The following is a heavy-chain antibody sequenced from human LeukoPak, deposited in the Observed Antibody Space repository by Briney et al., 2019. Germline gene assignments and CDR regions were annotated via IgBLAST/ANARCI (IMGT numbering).Heavy chain of an antibody. D-gene: IGHD6-19*01. V-gene: IGHV1-18*01. CDR2: ISAYNGNT. Sequence: ASVKVSCKXSGYTFTSNGISWVRQAPRQGLEWMGWISAYNGNTNYAQKLQGRVTMTTDTSTSTAYMELRSLRSDDTAVYYCARDRVLGVAGTFDYWGQGTLVTVSS. J-gene: IGHJ4*02. CDR1: GYTFTSNG. CDR3: ARDRVLGVAGTFDY.